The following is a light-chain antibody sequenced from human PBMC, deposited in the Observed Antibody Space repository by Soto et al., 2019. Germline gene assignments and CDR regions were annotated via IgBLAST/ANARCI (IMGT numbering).Light chain of an antibody. CDR3: QQSYSSSATI. CDR1: QSIDTF. Sequence: DIQMTQSPSSLSASVGDRVTITCRASQSIDTFLNWYQHTPGKAPKLLIYDASSLQSGVPSRFSGSGSGRDFTLNITRLQPEDFATYYCQQSYSSSATIFGQGTKLEI. CDR2: DAS. V-gene: IGKV1-39*01. J-gene: IGKJ2*01.